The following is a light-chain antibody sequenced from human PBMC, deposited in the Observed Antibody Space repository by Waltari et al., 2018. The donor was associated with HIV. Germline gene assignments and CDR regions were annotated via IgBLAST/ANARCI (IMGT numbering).Light chain of an antibody. J-gene: IGKJ4*01. CDR3: QQHNSFPIT. V-gene: IGKV1-9*01. CDR1: EPIRSD. CDR2: AAS. Sequence: DLQLTQSPAILSASVGDRVTIICRASEPIRSDLAWFQQKPRKAPKRLIFAASTLQTGVPQRSRGSGSGTQVTRTVTSLQPEDVATYFCQQHNSFPITFGGGTTV.